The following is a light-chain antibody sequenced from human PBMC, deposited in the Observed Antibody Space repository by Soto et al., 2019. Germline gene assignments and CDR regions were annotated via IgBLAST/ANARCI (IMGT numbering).Light chain of an antibody. Sequence: EIVLTQSPDTLSLSPGELATLSCRASQRLGTKFLAWYQQKAGQAPRLLIYGTSTRATGIPDRFSGSGSATDFTLTISRLEPEDFALYYCQHYGRSPITFGQGTRLEIK. CDR1: QRLGTKF. CDR2: GTS. CDR3: QHYGRSPIT. V-gene: IGKV3-20*01. J-gene: IGKJ5*01.